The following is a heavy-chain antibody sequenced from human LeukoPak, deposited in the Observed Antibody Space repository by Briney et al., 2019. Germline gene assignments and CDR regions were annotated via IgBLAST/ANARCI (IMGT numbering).Heavy chain of an antibody. J-gene: IGHJ4*02. Sequence: ASETLSLTCTVSGGSISSSSYYWGWIRQPPGKGLEWIGSIYYSGSTYYNPSLKSRVTISVDTSKNQYSLKLSSVTAADTAVYYCARLSPKYSSSPPYFDYWGQGTLVTVSS. CDR1: GGSISSSSYY. CDR2: IYYSGST. CDR3: ARLSPKYSSSPPYFDY. D-gene: IGHD6-6*01. V-gene: IGHV4-39*07.